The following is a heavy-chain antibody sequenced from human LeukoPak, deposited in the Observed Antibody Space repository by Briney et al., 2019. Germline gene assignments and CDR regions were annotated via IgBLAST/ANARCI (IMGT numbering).Heavy chain of an antibody. CDR1: GFTFSSSA. D-gene: IGHD1-26*01. CDR2: ISASGGST. CDR3: AKETSSGNFVTIDC. V-gene: IGHV3-23*01. J-gene: IGHJ4*02. Sequence: PGGSLRLSCAASGFTFSSSAMSWVRQVPGKGLEWVSGISASGGSTYYADSVKGRFTISRDNSKNTLYLQMDSLRAEDTAVYYCAKETSSGNFVTIDCWGQGTLVTVSS.